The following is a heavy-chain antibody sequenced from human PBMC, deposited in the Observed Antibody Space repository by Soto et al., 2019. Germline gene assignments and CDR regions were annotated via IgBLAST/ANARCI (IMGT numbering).Heavy chain of an antibody. CDR3: AREEVPQWFTRGYYGMDV. V-gene: IGHV4-34*01. Sequence: SETLSLTCAVHGGSFSGYYWTWIRQPPGKGLEWIGDINHSGSTNYNSSLKGRVTISVDTSKNQLSLKLRSVTAADTAVYYCAREEVPQWFTRGYYGMDVWGQGTTVTVYS. CDR1: GGSFSGYY. CDR2: INHSGST. D-gene: IGHD2-2*01. J-gene: IGHJ6*02.